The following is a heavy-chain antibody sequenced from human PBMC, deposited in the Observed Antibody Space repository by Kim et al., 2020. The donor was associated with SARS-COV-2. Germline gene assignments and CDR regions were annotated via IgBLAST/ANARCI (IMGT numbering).Heavy chain of an antibody. Sequence: RFTISRDNAKNSLYLQMNSLRAEDTAVYYCARVYCGSDCYRFYYYYYMDVWGKGTTVTVSS. CDR3: ARVYCGSDCYRFYYYYYMDV. J-gene: IGHJ6*03. V-gene: IGHV3-11*06. D-gene: IGHD2-21*01.